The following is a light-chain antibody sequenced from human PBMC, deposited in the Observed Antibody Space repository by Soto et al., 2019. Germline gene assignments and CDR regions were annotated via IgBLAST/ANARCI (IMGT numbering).Light chain of an antibody. J-gene: IGLJ1*01. CDR2: EVS. CDR1: SSDVGGYNY. V-gene: IGLV2-8*01. CDR3: SSYAGSSTLYV. Sequence: QSALTQPPSASGSPGQSVTISCTGTSSDVGGYNYVSWYQQYPGKAPKLMIYEVSKRSSGVPDRFSGSKSGNTASLTVSGLQAEDEADYYCSSYAGSSTLYVFGTGTKLTV.